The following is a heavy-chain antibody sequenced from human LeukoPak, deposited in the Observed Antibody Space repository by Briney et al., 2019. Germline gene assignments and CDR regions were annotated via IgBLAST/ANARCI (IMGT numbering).Heavy chain of an antibody. Sequence: GGSLRLSCAASGFTFSNYAMNWVRQAPGKGLEWVSAISKSGTCIKYADSVKGRFTVSRDNAKNSLFLQMNSLRVEDTAVYYCAREVVIVVEPAANTFDYWGQGTRVTVSS. D-gene: IGHD2-2*01. J-gene: IGHJ4*02. V-gene: IGHV3-21*01. CDR1: GFTFSNYA. CDR3: AREVVIVVEPAANTFDY. CDR2: ISKSGTCI.